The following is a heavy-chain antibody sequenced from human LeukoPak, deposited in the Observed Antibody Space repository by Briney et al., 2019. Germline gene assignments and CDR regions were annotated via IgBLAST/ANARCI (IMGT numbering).Heavy chain of an antibody. CDR1: GGSLSDYY. CDR2: IYHSGST. V-gene: IGHV4-34*01. J-gene: IGHJ6*04. D-gene: IGHD3-9*01. CDR3: ARADILALDV. Sequence: ASETLSLTCGVYGGSLSDYYWSWIRQPPGKGLEWIGEIYHSGSTNYNPSLRSRVTISVDTSKNQFSLKLSSVTAADTAVYYCARADILALDVWGKGTTVTVSS.